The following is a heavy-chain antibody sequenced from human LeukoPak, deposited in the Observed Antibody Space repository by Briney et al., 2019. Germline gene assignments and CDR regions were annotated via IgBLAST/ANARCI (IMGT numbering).Heavy chain of an antibody. J-gene: IGHJ4*02. V-gene: IGHV3-48*01. Sequence: GGSLRLSCAVSGFPFSSYSMNWIRQAPGKGLEWVSYISASGSNIYYLDAVKGRFTVSRDNAMNSLFLQMDRPRAEDTAIYYCVRVKGTYFDFWGQGTLVTVSS. CDR3: VRVKGTYFDF. CDR1: GFPFSSYS. CDR2: ISASGSNI. D-gene: IGHD1-1*01.